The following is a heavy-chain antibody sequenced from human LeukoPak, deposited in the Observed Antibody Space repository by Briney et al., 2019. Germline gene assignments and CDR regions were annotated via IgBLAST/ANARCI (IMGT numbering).Heavy chain of an antibody. J-gene: IGHJ4*02. D-gene: IGHD1-20*01. CDR1: GFFFSSYG. Sequence: GGSLRLSCAASGFFFSSYGMHWVRLAPGKGLEWVALIWYGSNKYYADSVKGRFTISRDNSKNTLSLQTNSLRAEDTAVYYCARAHYNWNEPPFDSWGQGTLVTVSS. CDR3: ARAHYNWNEPPFDS. V-gene: IGHV3-33*01. CDR2: IWYGSNK.